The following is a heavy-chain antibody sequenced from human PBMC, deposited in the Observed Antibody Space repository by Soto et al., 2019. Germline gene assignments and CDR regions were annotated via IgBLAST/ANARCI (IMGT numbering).Heavy chain of an antibody. CDR2: IYSGGST. J-gene: IGHJ3*02. V-gene: IGHV3-53*01. CDR1: GFTVSSNY. D-gene: IGHD6-13*01. CDR3: AREKAAAGRHAFDI. Sequence: GGSLRLSCAASGFTVSSNYMSWVRQAPGKGLEWVSVIYSGGSTYYADSVKGRFTISRDNSKNTLYLQMNSLRAEDTAVYYCAREKAAAGRHAFDIWCQGTMVTVSS.